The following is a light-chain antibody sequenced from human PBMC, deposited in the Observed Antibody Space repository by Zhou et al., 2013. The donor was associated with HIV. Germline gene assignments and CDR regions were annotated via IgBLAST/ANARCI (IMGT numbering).Light chain of an antibody. CDR1: QGISSA. CDR2: DAS. Sequence: AIQLTQSPSSLSASVGDRVTITCRASQGISSALAWYQLKPGKAPNLLIYDASSLESGVPSRFSGTGSVTDFTLTISSLQPEDFATYYCQQFNNYPFTFGPGTKVDIK. CDR3: QQFNNYPFT. J-gene: IGKJ3*01. V-gene: IGKV1D-13*01.